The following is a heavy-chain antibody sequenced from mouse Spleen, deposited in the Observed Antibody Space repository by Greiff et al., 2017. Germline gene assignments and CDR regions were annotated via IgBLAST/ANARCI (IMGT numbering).Heavy chain of an antibody. CDR2: INYDGSST. CDR1: GFTFSDYY. Sequence: EVMLVESEGGLVQPGSSMKLSCTASGFTFSDYYMAWVRQVPEKGLEWVANINYDGSSTYYLDSLKSRFIISRDNAKNILYLQMSSLKSEDTATYYCARGHYYGYWYFDVWGAGTTVTVSS. V-gene: IGHV5-16*01. J-gene: IGHJ1*01. D-gene: IGHD1-2*01. CDR3: ARGHYYGYWYFDV.